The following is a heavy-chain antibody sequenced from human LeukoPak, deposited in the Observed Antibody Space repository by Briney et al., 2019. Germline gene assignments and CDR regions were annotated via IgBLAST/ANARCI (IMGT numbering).Heavy chain of an antibody. CDR3: ARDSFSYGYRGHNYFDY. J-gene: IGHJ4*02. CDR2: IYTSGST. Sequence: PSETLSLTCTVSGGSISSGSYYWSWIRQPAGKGLEWIGRIYTSGSTNYNPSLKSRVTISVDTSKNQFSLKLSSVTAADTAVYYCARDSFSYGYRGHNYFDYWGQGTLVTVSS. V-gene: IGHV4-61*02. D-gene: IGHD5-18*01. CDR1: GGSISSGSYY.